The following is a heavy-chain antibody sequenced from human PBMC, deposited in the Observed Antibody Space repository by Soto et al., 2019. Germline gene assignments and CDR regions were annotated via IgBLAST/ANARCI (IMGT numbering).Heavy chain of an antibody. J-gene: IGHJ4*02. V-gene: IGHV1-3*01. Sequence: ASVKVSCKASGYTFTSYSIHWVRQAPGQRLEWMGWINSCKGNTKYSQKFQGRVTITRDRSTSTAYMELNNQGSEDTAVYYCARYHLNSGSYYCDFDYWGQGTTVTVSS. CDR2: INSCKGNT. CDR1: GYTFTSYS. CDR3: ARYHLNSGSYYCDFDY. D-gene: IGHD1-26*01.